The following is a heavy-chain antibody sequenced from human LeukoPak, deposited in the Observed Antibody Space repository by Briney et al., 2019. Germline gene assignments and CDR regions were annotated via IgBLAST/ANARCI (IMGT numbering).Heavy chain of an antibody. CDR3: ARGDRRNDGSYYYYMDV. D-gene: IGHD1-1*01. V-gene: IGHV1-2*02. Sequence: ASVKVSCKASGYTFTSYGISWVRQAPGQGLEWMGWINPNSGGTNYAQKFQGRVTMTRDTSISTAYMELSRLRSDDTAVYYCARGDRRNDGSYYYYMDVWGKGTTVTVSS. CDR1: GYTFTSYG. J-gene: IGHJ6*03. CDR2: INPNSGGT.